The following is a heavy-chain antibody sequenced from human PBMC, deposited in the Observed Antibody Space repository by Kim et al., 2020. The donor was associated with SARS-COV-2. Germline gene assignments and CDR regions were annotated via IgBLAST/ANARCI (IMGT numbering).Heavy chain of an antibody. CDR2: INHSGST. D-gene: IGHD3-9*01. Sequence: SETLSLTCAVYGGSFSGYYWSWIRQPPGKGLEWIGEINHSGSTNYNPSLKSRVTISVDTSKNQFSLKLSSVTAADTAVYYCARGLLSYDILTGYYIWGQGTLVTVSS. J-gene: IGHJ4*02. CDR3: ARGLLSYDILTGYYI. V-gene: IGHV4-34*01. CDR1: GGSFSGYY.